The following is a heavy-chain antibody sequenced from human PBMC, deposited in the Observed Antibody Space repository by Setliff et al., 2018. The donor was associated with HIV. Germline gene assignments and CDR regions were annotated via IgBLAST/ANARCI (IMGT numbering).Heavy chain of an antibody. CDR3: AKDKGIAAAGTKMGDAFDI. J-gene: IGHJ3*02. CDR1: GFTFDDYA. D-gene: IGHD6-13*01. CDR2: ISWNSGSI. Sequence: FGDPVPHLRLSCAASGFTFDDYAMHWVRQAPGKGLEWVSGISWNSGSIGYADSVKGRFTISRDNAKNSLYLQMNSLRAEDTALYYCAKDKGIAAAGTKMGDAFDIWGQGTMVTVSS. V-gene: IGHV3-9*01.